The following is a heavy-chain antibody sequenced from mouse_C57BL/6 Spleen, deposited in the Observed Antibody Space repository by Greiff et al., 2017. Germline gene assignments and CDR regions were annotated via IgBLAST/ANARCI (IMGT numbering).Heavy chain of an antibody. CDR2: IDPSDSYT. Sequence: QVQLKQPGAELVRPGTSVKLSCKASGYTFTSYWMHWVKQRPGQGLEWIGVIDPSDSYTNYNQKFKGQATLTVDTSSSTAYMQLSSLTSEDSAVYYCARGCYFDYWGQGTTLTVSS. V-gene: IGHV1-59*01. CDR1: GYTFTSYW. CDR3: ARGCYFDY. J-gene: IGHJ2*01.